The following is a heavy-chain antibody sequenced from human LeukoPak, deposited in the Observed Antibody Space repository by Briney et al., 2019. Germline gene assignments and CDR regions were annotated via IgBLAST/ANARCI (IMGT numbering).Heavy chain of an antibody. Sequence: EASVKVSCKASGYTFTSYGISWVRQAPGQGLEWMGWISAYNGNTNYAQKLQGRVTMTTDTSTSTAYMELRSLRSDDTAVYYCARVGSYYVSANSPFDYWGQGTLVTVSS. V-gene: IGHV1-18*01. J-gene: IGHJ4*02. CDR2: ISAYNGNT. D-gene: IGHD1-26*01. CDR3: ARVGSYYVSANSPFDY. CDR1: GYTFTSYG.